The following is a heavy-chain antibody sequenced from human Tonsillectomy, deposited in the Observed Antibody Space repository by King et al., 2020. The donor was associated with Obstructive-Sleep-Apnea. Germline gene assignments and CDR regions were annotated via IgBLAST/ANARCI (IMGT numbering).Heavy chain of an antibody. CDR1: GFTFSSYW. CDR2: INTDGISK. Sequence: VQLVESGGGLVQPGGSLRLSCAASGFTFSSYWMHWVRQAPGKGLVWVSRINTDGISKTYADSLKGRFTISRDNAKNTLYLQMNSLRAEDTAVYYCARPPGSPYYFDYWGQGTLVTVSS. D-gene: IGHD3-10*01. V-gene: IGHV3-74*01. CDR3: ARPPGSPYYFDY. J-gene: IGHJ4*02.